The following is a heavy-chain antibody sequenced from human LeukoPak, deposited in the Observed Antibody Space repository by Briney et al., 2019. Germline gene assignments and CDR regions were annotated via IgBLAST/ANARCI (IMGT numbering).Heavy chain of an antibody. Sequence: ASVTVSCKASGYTFTSYDINWVLQATGQGLEWMGWMNPNSGNTGYAQKFQGRVTMTRNTSISTAYMELSSLRSEDTAVYYCALTGIMITFGGDTVPDYWGQGTLVTVSS. CDR1: GYTFTSYD. J-gene: IGHJ4*02. CDR2: MNPNSGNT. V-gene: IGHV1-8*01. D-gene: IGHD3-16*01. CDR3: ALTGIMITFGGDTVPDY.